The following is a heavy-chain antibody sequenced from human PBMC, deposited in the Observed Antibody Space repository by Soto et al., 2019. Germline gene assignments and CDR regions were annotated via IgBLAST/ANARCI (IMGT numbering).Heavy chain of an antibody. D-gene: IGHD1-26*01. V-gene: IGHV5-51*01. CDR1: GYTFTDYW. CDR2: IYPRDSET. J-gene: IGHJ4*02. CDR3: ARVYSGTYYLLDS. Sequence: PGESLKISCKGSGYTFTDYWIAWVRQMPGKGLEWMGIIYPRDSETRYSLSFEGHVAISADKSITTAYLHWGSLKASDSAMYYCARVYSGTYYLLDSWGQGTLVTVS.